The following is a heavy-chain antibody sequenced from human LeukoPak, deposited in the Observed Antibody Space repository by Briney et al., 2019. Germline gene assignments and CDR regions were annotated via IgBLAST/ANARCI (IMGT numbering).Heavy chain of an antibody. J-gene: IGHJ4*02. D-gene: IGHD5-18*01. CDR3: ARTVYSYAAFDY. CDR1: GFTFSDYY. V-gene: IGHV3-11*04. CDR2: ISRSGTTI. Sequence: PGGSLRLSCAASGFTFSDYYMSWVRQAPGKWLEWVSYISRSGTTICYADSVKGRFTISRDNAKNSLFLQMSSLRAEDTAVYYCARTVYSYAAFDYWGQGALVTVSS.